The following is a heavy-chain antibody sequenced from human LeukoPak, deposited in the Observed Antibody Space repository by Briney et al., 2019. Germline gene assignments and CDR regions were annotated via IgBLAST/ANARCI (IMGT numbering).Heavy chain of an antibody. CDR1: GYTLTELS. V-gene: IGHV1-3*01. CDR3: ARDISGSYYYDY. CDR2: INAGNGNT. Sequence: ASVKVSCKVSGYTLTELSMHWVRQAPGKGLEWMGWINAGNGNTKYSQKFQGRVTITRDTSASTAYMELSSLRSEDTAVYYCARDISGSYYYDYWGQGTLVTVSS. D-gene: IGHD3-10*01. J-gene: IGHJ4*02.